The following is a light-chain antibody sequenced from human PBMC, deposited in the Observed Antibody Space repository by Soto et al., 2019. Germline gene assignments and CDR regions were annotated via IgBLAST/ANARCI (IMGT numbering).Light chain of an antibody. CDR3: SSYAGSSNV. Sequence: SALTQPPSAFGSPGQSVAISCTGTSSDVGGYNYVSWYQQHPGKAPKLMVYEVNKRPSGVPDRFSGSKSGNTASLTVSGLQAEDEADYYCSSYAGSSNVFGTGTKVTVL. CDR2: EVN. CDR1: SSDVGGYNY. V-gene: IGLV2-8*01. J-gene: IGLJ1*01.